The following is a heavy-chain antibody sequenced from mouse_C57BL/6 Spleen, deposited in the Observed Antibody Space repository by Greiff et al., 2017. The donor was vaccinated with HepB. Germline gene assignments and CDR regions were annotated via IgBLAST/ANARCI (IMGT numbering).Heavy chain of an antibody. CDR2: ISYDGSN. D-gene: IGHD2-5*01. Sequence: EVQLQQSGPGLVKPSQSLSLTCSVTGYSITSGYYWNWIRQFPGNKLEWMGYISYDGSNNYNPSRKNRISITRDTSKNQFFLKLNSVTTEDTATYYCARDSNYGYFDVWGTGTTVTVSS. V-gene: IGHV3-6*01. CDR3: ARDSNYGYFDV. CDR1: GYSITSGYY. J-gene: IGHJ1*03.